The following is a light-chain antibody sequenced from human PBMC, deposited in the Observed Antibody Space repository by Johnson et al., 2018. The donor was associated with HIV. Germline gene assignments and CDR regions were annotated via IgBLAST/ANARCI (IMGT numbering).Light chain of an antibody. CDR2: ENN. J-gene: IGLJ1*01. CDR3: GTWDGGLSTYV. CDR1: SSNIGNNY. Sequence: QSILTQPPSVSAAPGQKVTISCSGSSSNIGNNYVSWYQQLPGTAPKLLIHENNKRPSGIPDRFSGSKSGTSATLGITGLQTGDEANYYCGTWDGGLSTYVFGTGTDVTVL. V-gene: IGLV1-51*02.